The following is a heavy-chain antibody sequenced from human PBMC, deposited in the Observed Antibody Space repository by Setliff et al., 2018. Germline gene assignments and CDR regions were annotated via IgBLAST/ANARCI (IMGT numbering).Heavy chain of an antibody. CDR3: ASGQANEVGY. V-gene: IGHV4-61*09. J-gene: IGHJ4*02. D-gene: IGHD1-1*01. CDR1: GGSVSSGSNY. Sequence: KASETLSLTCSVSGGSVSSGSNYWTWIWQPAGKGLEWIGHIYTSGSTHYKTSLKSRLTISIDTSKNQFSLNLSSVTAADTAVYYCASGQANEVGYWGQGILVTVSS. CDR2: IYTSGST.